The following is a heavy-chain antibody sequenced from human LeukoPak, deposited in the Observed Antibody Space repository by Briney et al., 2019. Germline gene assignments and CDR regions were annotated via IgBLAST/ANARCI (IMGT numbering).Heavy chain of an antibody. D-gene: IGHD1-7*01. CDR3: ARDLGGTTLGWFDP. CDR1: GFTFDDYA. Sequence: GGSLRLSCAASGFTFDDYAMHWVRQAPGKGLEWVSLISGDSHSTFYADSVKGRFTISRDNAKNSLYLQMNSLRAEDTAVYYCARDLGGTTLGWFDPWGQGTLVTVSS. J-gene: IGHJ5*02. CDR2: ISGDSHST. V-gene: IGHV3-43*02.